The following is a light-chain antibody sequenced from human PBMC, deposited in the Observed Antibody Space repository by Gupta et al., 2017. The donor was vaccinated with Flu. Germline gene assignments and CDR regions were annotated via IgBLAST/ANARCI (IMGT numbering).Light chain of an antibody. CDR3: QQSYNSFT. CDR1: QSIASY. CDR2: ATS. J-gene: IGKJ3*01. Sequence: DIQMTQSPSSLSASLGDTVSITCRASQSIASYLHWYQQKSGEAPKLLIYATSTWEAGVPSRFSGGGYETEFTLTSNRRQPEDFATYYWQQSYNSFTFGHGTEIDV. V-gene: IGKV1-39*01.